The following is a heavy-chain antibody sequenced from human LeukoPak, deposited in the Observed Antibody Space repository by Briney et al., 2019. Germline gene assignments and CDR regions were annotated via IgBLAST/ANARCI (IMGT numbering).Heavy chain of an antibody. CDR3: ARVALGGYSSSPLEH. J-gene: IGHJ4*02. Sequence: GASVKVSCKASGYTFTSYAVHWVRQAAGQRPEWLGKIKTGDGTAEISEKFQGRVTFSRDTDATIAYMELSSLTSEDTALYYCARVALGGYSSSPLEHWGQGTLVTVSS. CDR2: IKTGDGTA. D-gene: IGHD6-13*01. CDR1: GYTFTSYA. V-gene: IGHV1-3*04.